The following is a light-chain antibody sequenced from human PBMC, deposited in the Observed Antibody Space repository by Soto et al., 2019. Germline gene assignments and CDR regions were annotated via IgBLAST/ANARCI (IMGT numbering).Light chain of an antibody. J-gene: IGKJ4*01. CDR2: GAS. CDR3: QQYGSSPT. Sequence: EIVLTQSPCTLSLSPGERATLSCRASQSVSSSYLDWYQQQPGQAPRLLIYGASSRATGIPDRFSGSGSGTDFTLTISRLEPDAFAVYYCQQYGSSPTFGGGTKVEIK. V-gene: IGKV3-20*01. CDR1: QSVSSSY.